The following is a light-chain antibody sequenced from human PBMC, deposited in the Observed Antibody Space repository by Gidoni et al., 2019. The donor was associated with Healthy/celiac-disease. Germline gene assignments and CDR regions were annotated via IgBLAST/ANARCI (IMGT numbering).Light chain of an antibody. Sequence: DIQMTQSPSSLSASVGDRVTITCQASQDISNYLNWYQQKPGKAPKLLIYDASNLETGVPSRFSGSGSGTDFTFTISSLQPEDIATYYCQQYDNLLPFTFGPXTKVDIK. CDR3: QQYDNLLPFT. CDR2: DAS. CDR1: QDISNY. V-gene: IGKV1-33*01. J-gene: IGKJ3*01.